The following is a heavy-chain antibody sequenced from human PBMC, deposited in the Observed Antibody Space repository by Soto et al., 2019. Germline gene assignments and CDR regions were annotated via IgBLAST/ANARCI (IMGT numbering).Heavy chain of an antibody. CDR3: AREEAVRLERRFDS. Sequence: TLSLTCTVSFGSISIGGYSCNWIRQHPGKGLVWIGYIYSSGTTYYNPSLRSRLTISIDTSQNLFSLKLSSVTAADTAVYFCAREEAVRLERRFDSWGQGTLVTVSS. CDR1: FGSISIGGYS. D-gene: IGHD6-6*01. V-gene: IGHV4-31*03. CDR2: IYSSGTT. J-gene: IGHJ5*01.